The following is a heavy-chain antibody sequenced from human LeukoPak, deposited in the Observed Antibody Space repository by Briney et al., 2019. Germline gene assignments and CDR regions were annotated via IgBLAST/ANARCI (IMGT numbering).Heavy chain of an antibody. V-gene: IGHV1-46*01. CDR2: INPSGGST. D-gene: IGHD2-2*01. J-gene: IGHJ4*02. CDR3: ATGIIVAPAATIWEVAAAHGSLFDY. Sequence: ASVKVSCKASGYTFTSYYMHWVRQAPGQGLEWMGIINPSGGSTSYAQKFQGRVTMTRDTSTSTVYMELSSLRSEDTAVYYCATGIIVAPAATIWEVAAAHGSLFDYWGQGTLVTVSS. CDR1: GYTFTSYY.